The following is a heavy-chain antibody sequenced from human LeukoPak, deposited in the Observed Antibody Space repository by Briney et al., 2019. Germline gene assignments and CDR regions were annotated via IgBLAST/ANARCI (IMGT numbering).Heavy chain of an antibody. J-gene: IGHJ6*03. CDR1: GYTFTSYG. CDR3: AKGSGLNYYYYMDV. Sequence: ASVKVSCKASGYTFTSYGISWVRQAPGQGLEWMGWISAYNGNTDYAQKFQGRVTITRDTSASTAYMELSSLRSEDMAVYYCAKGSGLNYYYYMDVWGKGTTVTVSS. CDR2: ISAYNGNT. D-gene: IGHD3-10*01. V-gene: IGHV1-18*03.